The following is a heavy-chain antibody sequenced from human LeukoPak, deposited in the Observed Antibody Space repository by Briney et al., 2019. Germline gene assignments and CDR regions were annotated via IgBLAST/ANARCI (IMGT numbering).Heavy chain of an antibody. J-gene: IGHJ6*03. D-gene: IGHD3-16*02. CDR3: ARDSRIMITFGGVIVPHDHYFYMDV. CDR1: GYTFTGYY. Sequence: ASVKVSCKASGYTFTGYYMHWVRQAPGQGLEWMGWINPNSGGTNYAQKFQGRVAVTRDTSTSTAYMDLSRLRPDDTAVYYCARDSRIMITFGGVIVPHDHYFYMDVWGKGTTVTVSS. V-gene: IGHV1-2*02. CDR2: INPNSGGT.